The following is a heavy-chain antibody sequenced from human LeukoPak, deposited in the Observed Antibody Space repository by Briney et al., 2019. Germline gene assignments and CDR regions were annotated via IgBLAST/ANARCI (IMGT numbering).Heavy chain of an antibody. V-gene: IGHV1-24*01. Sequence: ASVKVSCKVSGYTLTELSMRWVRQAPGKGLEWMGGFDPEDGETIYAQKFQGRVTMTRNTSISTAYMELSSLRSEDTAVYYCARASIAAAGTGMDVWGQGTTVTVSS. D-gene: IGHD6-13*01. J-gene: IGHJ6*02. CDR3: ARASIAAAGTGMDV. CDR2: FDPEDGET. CDR1: GYTLTELS.